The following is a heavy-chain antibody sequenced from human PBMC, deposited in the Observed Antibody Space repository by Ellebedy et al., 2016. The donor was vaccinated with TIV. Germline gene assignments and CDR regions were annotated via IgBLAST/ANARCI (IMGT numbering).Heavy chain of an antibody. CDR1: GGSISSYY. D-gene: IGHD3-10*01. Sequence: MPSETLSLTCTVSGGSISSYYWSWIRQPPGKGLEWIGSIYYSGSTYYNPSLKSRVTISVDTSKNQFSLKLSSVTAADTAVYYCARHRRGSGSYLDYWGQGTLVTVSS. CDR3: ARHRRGSGSYLDY. V-gene: IGHV4-39*01. J-gene: IGHJ4*02. CDR2: IYYSGST.